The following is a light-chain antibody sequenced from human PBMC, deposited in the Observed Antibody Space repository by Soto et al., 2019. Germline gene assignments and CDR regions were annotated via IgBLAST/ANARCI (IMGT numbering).Light chain of an antibody. CDR1: QSISSY. CDR3: QQSYSTPDT. J-gene: IGKJ4*01. V-gene: IGKV1-39*01. Sequence: DIQMTQSPSSLSASVGDRVTITCRASQSISSYLNWYQQKPVKAPKLLIYAASSLQSGVPSRFSGSGSGTDFTLTISSLQPADFATYYCQQSYSTPDTFGGGTKVEIK. CDR2: AAS.